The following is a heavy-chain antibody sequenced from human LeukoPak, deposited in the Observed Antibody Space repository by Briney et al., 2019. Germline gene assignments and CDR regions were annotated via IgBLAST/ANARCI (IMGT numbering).Heavy chain of an antibody. J-gene: IGHJ3*02. CDR3: ARDLIAVAADAFDM. CDR2: INHSGST. Sequence: SENLSLTCAVYGGSFSGYYWSWIRQPPGKGLEWIGEINHSGSTNYNPSLKSRVTISVDTSKNQFSLKLSSVTAADTAVYYCARDLIAVAADAFDMWGQGTKVTVSS. V-gene: IGHV4-34*01. CDR1: GGSFSGYY. D-gene: IGHD6-19*01.